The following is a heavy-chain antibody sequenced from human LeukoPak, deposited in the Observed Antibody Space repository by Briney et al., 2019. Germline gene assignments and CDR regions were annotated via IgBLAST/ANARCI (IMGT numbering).Heavy chain of an antibody. V-gene: IGHV4-34*01. CDR1: GGSASGYY. CDR2: INHSGST. Sequence: PSETLSLTCAVYGGSASGYYWSWIRQPQGKGLEWIGEINHSGSTNYNPSLKSRLTILEVTSKNQLSLKLSSVTAADTAVYYCARRSRDSVVRYFDLWGRGTLVTVSS. CDR3: ARRSRDSVVRYFDL. D-gene: IGHD2-15*01. J-gene: IGHJ2*01.